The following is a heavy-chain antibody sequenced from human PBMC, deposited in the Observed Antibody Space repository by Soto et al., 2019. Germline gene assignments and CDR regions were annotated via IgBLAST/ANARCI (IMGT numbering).Heavy chain of an antibody. J-gene: IGHJ6*02. D-gene: IGHD6-19*01. Sequence: QMQLVQSGPEVKKPGTSVRVSCKASGFTFSTSAMQWVRQSRGQRLEWIGWIVVGSGNTNYAQKFQERVTITRDMSTSTAYMELSSLRSADTAVYYCATQGIAVAGGYYGMDVWGQGTTVTVSS. V-gene: IGHV1-58*02. CDR3: ATQGIAVAGGYYGMDV. CDR2: IVVGSGNT. CDR1: GFTFSTSA.